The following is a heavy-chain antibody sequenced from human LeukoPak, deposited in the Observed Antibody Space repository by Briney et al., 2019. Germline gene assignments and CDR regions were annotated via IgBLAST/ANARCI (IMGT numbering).Heavy chain of an antibody. CDR2: IYTSGST. V-gene: IGHV4-4*07. Sequence: SETLSLTCTVSGGSISSYYWSWIRQPAGKGLEWIGRIYTSGSTNYNPSLKSRVTMSVDTSKNQFSLKLSSLTAADTAVYYCARDPGLYYYYYMDVWGKGTTVTISS. CDR1: GGSISSYY. CDR3: ARDPGLYYYYYMDV. D-gene: IGHD3/OR15-3a*01. J-gene: IGHJ6*03.